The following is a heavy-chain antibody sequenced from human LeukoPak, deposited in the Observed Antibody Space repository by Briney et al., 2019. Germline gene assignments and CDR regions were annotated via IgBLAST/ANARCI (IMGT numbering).Heavy chain of an antibody. V-gene: IGHV1-18*01. CDR2: ISAYNGNT. J-gene: IGHJ4*02. D-gene: IGHD1-26*01. Sequence: ASVKVSCKASGYTFSSYGINWVRQAPGQGLEWMGWISAYNGNTRYAQKVQGRLTMTTDTSTSTAYLDLRSLRSDDTAVYYCAREGTYSGSYWDDYWGQGTLVIVSS. CDR3: AREGTYSGSYWDDY. CDR1: GYTFSSYG.